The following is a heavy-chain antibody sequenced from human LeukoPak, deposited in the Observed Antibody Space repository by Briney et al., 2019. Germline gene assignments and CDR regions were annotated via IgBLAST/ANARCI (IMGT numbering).Heavy chain of an antibody. V-gene: IGHV3-23*01. D-gene: IGHD2-15*01. CDR1: GFPFISYA. J-gene: IGHJ4*02. CDR2: ISGSGGST. CDR3: AKDRGYCSGGSCYFDF. Sequence: GGSLRLSCAASGFPFISYAMSWVRQAPGKGLEWVSAISGSGGSTYYADSVKGRFTISRDNSKNTLYLQMNSLRAEDTAVYYCAKDRGYCSGGSCYFDFWGQGTLVTVSS.